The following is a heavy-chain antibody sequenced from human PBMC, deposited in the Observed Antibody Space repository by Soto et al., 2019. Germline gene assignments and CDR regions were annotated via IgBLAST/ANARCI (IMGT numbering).Heavy chain of an antibody. V-gene: IGHV3-30*18. Sequence: SLRLSCAASGFTFSSYGMHWVRQAPGKGLEWVAVISYDGSNKYYADSVKGRFTISRDNSKNTLYLQMNSLRAEDTAVYYCANILGCCSSTSCPLDYSGQATLVTVSS. CDR1: GFTFSSYG. CDR2: ISYDGSNK. J-gene: IGHJ4*02. D-gene: IGHD2-2*01. CDR3: ANILGCCSSTSCPLDY.